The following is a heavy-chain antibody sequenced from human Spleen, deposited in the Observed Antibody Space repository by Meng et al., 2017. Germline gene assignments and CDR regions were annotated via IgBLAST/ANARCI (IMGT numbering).Heavy chain of an antibody. Sequence: GESLKISCAASGFTFSNSSMNWVRQAPGKGLEWVSSITVSSTYMDDGDSVRGRFTIARDNAKKPLYLQMNSLTAEDAAVYYCARDYWSAVVVPAAIPDGMDVWGQGTTVTV. CDR2: ITVSSTYM. CDR3: ARDYWSAVVVPAAIPDGMDV. J-gene: IGHJ6*02. CDR1: GFTFSNSS. V-gene: IGHV3-21*01. D-gene: IGHD2-2*01.